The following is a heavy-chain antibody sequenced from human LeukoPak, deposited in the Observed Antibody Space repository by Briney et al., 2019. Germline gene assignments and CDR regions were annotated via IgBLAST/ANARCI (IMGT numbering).Heavy chain of an antibody. Sequence: ASVKDSCKASGYTFTSYGISWVRQAPGQGLEWMGWISAYNGNTNYAQKLQGRVTMTEDTSTDTAYMELSSLRSEDTAVYYCATDKLGAAAGLNWGQGTLVTVSS. CDR2: ISAYNGNT. CDR3: ATDKLGAAAGLN. D-gene: IGHD6-13*01. J-gene: IGHJ4*02. V-gene: IGHV1-18*01. CDR1: GYTFTSYG.